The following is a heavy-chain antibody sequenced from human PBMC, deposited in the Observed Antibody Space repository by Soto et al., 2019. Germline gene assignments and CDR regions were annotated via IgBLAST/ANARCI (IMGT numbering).Heavy chain of an antibody. D-gene: IGHD5-12*01. CDR1: GDSISSSY. J-gene: IGHJ5*02. V-gene: IGHV4-59*01. Sequence: QVQLQESGPGLVEPSETLSLTCSVSGDSISSSYWSWIRQPPGKGLEWIGYIYYSRSTNYNPSLKSRVTISLDTSKNQFSLKVSSVTAADTAVYYCARGYDWFDPWGQGTLVTVSS. CDR3: ARGYDWFDP. CDR2: IYYSRST.